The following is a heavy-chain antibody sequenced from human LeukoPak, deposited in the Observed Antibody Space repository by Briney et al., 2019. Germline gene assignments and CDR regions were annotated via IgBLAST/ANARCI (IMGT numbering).Heavy chain of an antibody. CDR3: ARDPVRGVNGAFDI. Sequence: PSETLSLTCAVYGGSFSGYYWSWIRQPPGKGLEWIGEINHSGSTNYNPSLKSRVTISVDTSKNQFSPKLSSVTAADTAVYYCARDPVRGVNGAFDIWGQGTMVTVSS. CDR2: INHSGST. V-gene: IGHV4-34*01. D-gene: IGHD3-10*02. CDR1: GGSFSGYY. J-gene: IGHJ3*02.